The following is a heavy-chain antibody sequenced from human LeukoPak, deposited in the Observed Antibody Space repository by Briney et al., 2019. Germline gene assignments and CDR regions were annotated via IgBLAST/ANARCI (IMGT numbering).Heavy chain of an antibody. CDR2: IYPRDGST. CDR3: ARDQEGFDY. CDR1: GYTFTNNY. J-gene: IGHJ4*02. V-gene: IGHV1-46*01. Sequence: ASVKVSCKASGYTFTNNYLHWVRQAPGQGLEWMGMIYPRDGSTSYAQNFQGRVTVTRDTSTTTVHMELRGLRSEDTAVFYCARDQEGFDYWGQGTVVTVSS.